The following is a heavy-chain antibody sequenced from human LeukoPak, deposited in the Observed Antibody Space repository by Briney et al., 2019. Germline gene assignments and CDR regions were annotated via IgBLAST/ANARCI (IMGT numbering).Heavy chain of an antibody. CDR2: IDPSDSYT. V-gene: IGHV5-10-1*01. CDR1: GYSFTSYW. CDR3: ARLDYGYSGYDPWG. Sequence: GESLKIPCQGSGYSFTSYWISWVRQMHGKGLEWLGRIDPSDSYTNYSPSFQGHVTISADKSISTAYLQWSSLKASDTAMYYCARLDYGYSGYDPWGWGQGTLVTVSS. J-gene: IGHJ4*02. D-gene: IGHD5-12*01.